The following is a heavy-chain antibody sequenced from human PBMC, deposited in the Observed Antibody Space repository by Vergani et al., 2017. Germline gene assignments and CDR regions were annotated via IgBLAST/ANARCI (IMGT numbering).Heavy chain of an antibody. CDR3: ARGVFPMAARPTHFDY. J-gene: IGHJ4*02. CDR2: IYYSGST. D-gene: IGHD6-6*01. V-gene: IGHV4-31*03. CDR1: GGPISSGGYY. Sequence: QVQLQESGPGLVTPSQTLSLTCTVSGGPISSGGYYWSWIRQHPGKGLEWIGYIYYSGSTYYNPSLKSRVTISVDTSKNQFSLKLSSVTAADTAVYYCARGVFPMAARPTHFDYWGQGTLVTVSS.